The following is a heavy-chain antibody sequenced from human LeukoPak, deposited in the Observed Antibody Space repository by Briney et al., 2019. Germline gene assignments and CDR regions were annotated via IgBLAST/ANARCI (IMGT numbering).Heavy chain of an antibody. J-gene: IGHJ5*02. CDR1: GYSFTSYW. D-gene: IGHD1-7*01. CDR3: ARLRPSTSTARNYFDP. Sequence: GESLKISCKGSGYSFTSYWVAWVRQMPGKGLEWMGIIYPGDSDTRYSPSFQGQFTISADKSISTASLQWGSLKASDSAMYYCARLRPSTSTARNYFDPWGQGTLVTVSS. CDR2: IYPGDSDT. V-gene: IGHV5-51*01.